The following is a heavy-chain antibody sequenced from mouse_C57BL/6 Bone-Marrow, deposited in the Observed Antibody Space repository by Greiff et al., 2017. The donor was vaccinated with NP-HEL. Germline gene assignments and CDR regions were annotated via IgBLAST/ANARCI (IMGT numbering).Heavy chain of an antibody. CDR1: GYSITSGYY. CDR3: ASGGRGVYN. D-gene: IGHD1-1*01. CDR2: ISYDGSN. J-gene: IGHJ2*01. V-gene: IGHV3-6*01. Sequence: EVQLQQSGPGLVKPSQSLSLTCSVTGYSITSGYYWNWIRQFPGNKLEWMGYISYDGSNNYNPSLKNRISITRDTSKNQFFLKLNSVTTEDTATYYCASGGRGVYNWGQGTTLTVSS.